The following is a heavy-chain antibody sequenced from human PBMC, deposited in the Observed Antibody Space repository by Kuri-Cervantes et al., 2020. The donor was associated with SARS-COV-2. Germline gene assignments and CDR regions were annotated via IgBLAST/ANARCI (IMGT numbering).Heavy chain of an antibody. CDR1: GFTFSTYS. Sequence: GESLKISCAASGFTFSTYSMTWVRQAPGKGLEWVSSISSSSSQRYYVDSVKGRFTISRDNAKNSLYLQMNSLRAEDTAVYYCASLLSGGGAHLSYFYMDAWGKGTSVTVSS. CDR2: ISSSSSQR. D-gene: IGHD3-16*01. J-gene: IGHJ6*03. V-gene: IGHV3-21*01. CDR3: ASLLSGGGAHLSYFYMDA.